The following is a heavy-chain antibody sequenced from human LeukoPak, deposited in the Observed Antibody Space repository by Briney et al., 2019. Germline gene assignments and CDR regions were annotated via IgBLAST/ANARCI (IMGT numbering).Heavy chain of an antibody. CDR2: ISGSGGST. CDR3: TGRDSVTYPTKIDY. CDR1: GFTFSSYA. D-gene: IGHD1-26*01. V-gene: IGHV3-23*01. J-gene: IGHJ4*02. Sequence: GGSLRLSCAASGFTFSSYAMSWVRQAPGKGLEWVSAISGSGGSTYYADSVKGRFTISRDNSKNTLYLQMSSLKTEDTAVYYCTGRDSVTYPTKIDYWGQGTLVTVSS.